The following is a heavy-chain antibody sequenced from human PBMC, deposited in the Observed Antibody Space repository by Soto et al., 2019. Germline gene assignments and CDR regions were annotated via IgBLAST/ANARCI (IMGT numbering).Heavy chain of an antibody. D-gene: IGHD3-10*01. J-gene: IGHJ3*02. V-gene: IGHV1-69*02. CDR2: IIPILGIT. Sequence: QVQLVQSGAEVKKPGSSVKVSCKASGGTFSSYTISWVRQAPGQGLEWMGRIIPILGITNYAQKFQGRVTITADTSTSTAYMELSSLRSEETAVYFCAEGRDDQDFLDAFDIWGQGTMVTVSS. CDR1: GGTFSSYT. CDR3: AEGRDDQDFLDAFDI.